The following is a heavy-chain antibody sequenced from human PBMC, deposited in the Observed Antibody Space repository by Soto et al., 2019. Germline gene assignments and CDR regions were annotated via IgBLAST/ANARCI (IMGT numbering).Heavy chain of an antibody. CDR3: ARALAAPFTRWYGLEYYYYGMDV. J-gene: IGHJ6*02. V-gene: IGHV4-59*01. D-gene: IGHD6-13*01. CDR2: IYYSGST. CDR1: GVSMSSSW. Sequence: AETMALACALSGVSMSSSWGSWVRPHPGKRLEWMGYIYYSGSTNYNPALKSRVTISVDTSKNQFSLKLSSVTAADTAVYYCARALAAPFTRWYGLEYYYYGMDVWGQGTTVTVSS.